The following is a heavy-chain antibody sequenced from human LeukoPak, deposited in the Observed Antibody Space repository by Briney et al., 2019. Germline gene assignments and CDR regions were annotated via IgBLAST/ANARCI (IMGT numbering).Heavy chain of an antibody. Sequence: GGSLRLSCAASGFTFSSYWMHWVRQAPGKGLGWVSRINSDGSSTSYADSVKGRFTISRDNAKNTLYLQMNSLRAEDTAVYYCARAPSYCISTSCYGHFDYWGQGTLVTVSS. V-gene: IGHV3-74*01. J-gene: IGHJ4*02. CDR1: GFTFSSYW. CDR3: ARAPSYCISTSCYGHFDY. D-gene: IGHD2-2*01. CDR2: INSDGSST.